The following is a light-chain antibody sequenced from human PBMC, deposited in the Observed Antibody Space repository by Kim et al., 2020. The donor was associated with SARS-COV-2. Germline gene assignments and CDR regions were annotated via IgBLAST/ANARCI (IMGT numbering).Light chain of an antibody. J-gene: IGLJ2*01. Sequence: ASVKLTCTRGSGHSSYAIAWQQQQPEKGPRYLMKLNSDGSHSRGDGIPDRFSGSSSGAERYLTISSLQSEDEADYYCQTWGTGIVVFGGGTQLTVL. CDR3: QTWGTGIVV. CDR1: SGHSSYA. CDR2: LNSDGSH. V-gene: IGLV4-69*01.